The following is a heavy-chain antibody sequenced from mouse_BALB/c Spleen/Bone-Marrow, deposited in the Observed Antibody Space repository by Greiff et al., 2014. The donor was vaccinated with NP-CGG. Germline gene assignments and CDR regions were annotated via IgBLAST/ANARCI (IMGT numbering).Heavy chain of an antibody. CDR3: ARITTATGAMDY. CDR1: GFSLTNYG. Sequence: ESGPGLVAPSQSLSITCTVSGFSLTNYGVHRVRQPPGKGLEWLGVIWADGSTNYNSALMSRLSISKDNSKSQVFFKMNSLQTDDTAMYYCARITTATGAMDYWGQGTSVTVSS. CDR2: IWADGST. J-gene: IGHJ4*01. V-gene: IGHV2-9*02. D-gene: IGHD1-2*01.